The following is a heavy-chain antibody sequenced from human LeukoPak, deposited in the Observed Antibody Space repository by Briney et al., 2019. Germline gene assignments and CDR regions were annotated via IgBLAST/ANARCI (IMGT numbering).Heavy chain of an antibody. J-gene: IGHJ3*02. V-gene: IGHV3-30*03. CDR2: ISNDGRNN. Sequence: GGSLRLSCVASGFTFSSYGMHWVRQAPGKGLEWVAVISNDGRNNYYAGAVKGRFTISRDNSKNTLYLQMGSLRAEDMAVYYCARTPVVDTAMDGAFDIWGQGTMVTVSS. CDR1: GFTFSSYG. D-gene: IGHD5-18*01. CDR3: ARTPVVDTAMDGAFDI.